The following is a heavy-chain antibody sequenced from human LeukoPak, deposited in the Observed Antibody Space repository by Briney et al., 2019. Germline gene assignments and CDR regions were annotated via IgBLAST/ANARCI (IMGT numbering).Heavy chain of an antibody. V-gene: IGHV3-11*04. Sequence: GGSLRLSCAVSGFTFSDYYMSWIHQAPGKGLEWVSYISSSGSTIYYADSVKGRFTISRDNSKNTLYLQMGSLRAEDMAVYYCARLAGGSYSDYWGQGTLVTVSS. CDR3: ARLAGGSYSDY. J-gene: IGHJ4*02. CDR1: GFTFSDYY. D-gene: IGHD1-26*01. CDR2: ISSSGSTI.